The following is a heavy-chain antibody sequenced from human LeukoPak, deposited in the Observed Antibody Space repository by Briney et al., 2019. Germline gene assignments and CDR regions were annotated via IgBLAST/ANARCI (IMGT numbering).Heavy chain of an antibody. D-gene: IGHD6-13*01. CDR3: ARKGGSSWDLDY. J-gene: IGHJ4*02. CDR2: IYHSGST. V-gene: IGHV4-38-2*02. Sequence: SETLSLTCTVSGYSISSGYYWGWIRQPPGKGLEWIGSIYHSGSTYYNPSLKSRVTISVDTSKNQFSLKLSSVTAADTAVYYCARKGGSSWDLDYWGQGTLVTVSS. CDR1: GYSISSGYY.